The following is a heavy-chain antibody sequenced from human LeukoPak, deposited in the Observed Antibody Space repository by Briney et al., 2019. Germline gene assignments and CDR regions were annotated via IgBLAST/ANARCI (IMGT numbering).Heavy chain of an antibody. V-gene: IGHV3-21*01. D-gene: IGHD3-22*01. CDR2: ISSSSSYI. CDR3: ARDNHYDSSGYYRDAFDI. CDR1: GFTFSSYS. Sequence: SGGSLRLSCAASGFTFSSYSMNWVRQAPGKGLEWVSSISSSSSYIYYADSVKGRFTISRDNAKNSLYLQMNSLRAEDTAVYYCARDNHYDSSGYYRDAFDIWGQGTMVTVSS. J-gene: IGHJ3*02.